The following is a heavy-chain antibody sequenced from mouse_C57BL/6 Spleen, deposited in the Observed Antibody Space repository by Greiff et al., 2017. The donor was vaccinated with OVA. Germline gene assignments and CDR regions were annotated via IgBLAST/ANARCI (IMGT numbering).Heavy chain of an antibody. Sequence: VQLQQSGPVLVKPGASVKMSCKASGYTFTDYYMNWVKQSHGKSLEWIGVINPYNGGTSYNQKFKGKATLTVDKSSSTAYMELNSLTSEDSAVYDCARSGDGYGAMDYWGQGTSVTVSS. CDR2: INPYNGGT. CDR3: ARSGDGYGAMDY. D-gene: IGHD2-2*01. CDR1: GYTFTDYY. J-gene: IGHJ4*01. V-gene: IGHV1-19*01.